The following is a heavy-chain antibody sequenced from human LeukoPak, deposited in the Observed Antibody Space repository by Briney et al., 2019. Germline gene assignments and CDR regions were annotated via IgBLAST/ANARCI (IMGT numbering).Heavy chain of an antibody. J-gene: IGHJ4*02. CDR1: GYTFSNFG. CDR2: ISGNNDNP. CDR3: ARDHNYAFDY. Sequence: ASVKVSCKASGYTFSNFGINWVRQAPGQGLEWMGWISGNNDNPNYGQKFQGRFTVTTDSSTNTAYMELRNLRLDDTAVYYCARDHNYAFDYWGQGTLVTVSS. V-gene: IGHV1-18*01. D-gene: IGHD5-24*01.